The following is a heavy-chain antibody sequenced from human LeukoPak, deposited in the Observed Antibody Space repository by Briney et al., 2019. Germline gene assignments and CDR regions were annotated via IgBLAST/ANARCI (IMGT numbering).Heavy chain of an antibody. V-gene: IGHV4-59*12. D-gene: IGHD3-16*01. Sequence: SETLSLTCTVSGGSISSYYWSWIRQPPGKGLEWIGYVFYSGSTNYNPSLKSRVTISVDTSKNQFSLKLSSVTAADTAVYYCAIFPRGRLRTPFDYWGQGTLVTVSS. CDR3: AIFPRGRLRTPFDY. CDR1: GGSISSYY. J-gene: IGHJ4*02. CDR2: VFYSGST.